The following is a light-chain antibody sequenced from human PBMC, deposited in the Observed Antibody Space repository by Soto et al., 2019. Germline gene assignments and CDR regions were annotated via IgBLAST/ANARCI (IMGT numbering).Light chain of an antibody. V-gene: IGLV2-14*03. Sequence: QSALTQPASVSGSPGQSITISCTGTSSDVGGCNYVSWYQHHPGKAPKLMIYDVSNRPSGVSNRFSGSKSGNTASLSISGLQPEDEADYYCSSYRTSNTRQIVCGTGTKVTVL. CDR3: SSYRTSNTRQIV. CDR2: DVS. J-gene: IGLJ1*01. CDR1: SSDVGGCNY.